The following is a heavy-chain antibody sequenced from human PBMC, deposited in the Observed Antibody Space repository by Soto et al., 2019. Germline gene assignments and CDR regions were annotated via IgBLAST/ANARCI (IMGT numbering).Heavy chain of an antibody. CDR3: ARGPSTVTYNTTFDY. CDR1: GGSFSGYY. CDR2: INHSGST. V-gene: IGHV4-34*01. D-gene: IGHD4-17*01. Sequence: PSETLSLTCAVYGGSFSGYYWSWIRQPPGKGLEWIGEINHSGSTNYNPSLKSRVTISVDTSKNQFSLKLSSVTAADTAVYYCARGPSTVTYNTTFDYWGQGTLVTVSS. J-gene: IGHJ4*02.